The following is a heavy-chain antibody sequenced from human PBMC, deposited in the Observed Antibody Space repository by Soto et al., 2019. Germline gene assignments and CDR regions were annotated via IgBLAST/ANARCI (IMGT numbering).Heavy chain of an antibody. CDR3: AREYTAYGMSHLDY. V-gene: IGHV3-13*01. D-gene: IGHD5-12*01. CDR2: IGTGGDT. Sequence: GGSLRLSCAASGFTFSSYDFHWVRHPAGECLEWVSAIGTGGDTYYQVSVKGGFTISRENAESSVYLQMNSLRAEDTAVYYCAREYTAYGMSHLDYWGQGILVTVSS. CDR1: GFTFSSYD. J-gene: IGHJ4*02.